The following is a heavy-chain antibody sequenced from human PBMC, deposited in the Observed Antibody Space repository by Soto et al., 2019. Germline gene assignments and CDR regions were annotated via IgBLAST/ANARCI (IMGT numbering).Heavy chain of an antibody. CDR3: ARVLWFGVGYFDY. V-gene: IGHV4-34*01. J-gene: IGHJ4*02. Sequence: SETLSLTCAVYGGSFSGYYWSWIRQPPGKGLEWIGEINHSGSNNYNPSLKSRVTISVDTSKNQFSLKLSSVTAADTAVYYCARVLWFGVGYFDYWGQGTLVTVSS. CDR1: GGSFSGYY. CDR2: INHSGSN. D-gene: IGHD3-10*01.